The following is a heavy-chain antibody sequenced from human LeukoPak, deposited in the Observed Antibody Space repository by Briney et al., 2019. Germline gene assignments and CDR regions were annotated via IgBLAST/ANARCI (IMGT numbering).Heavy chain of an antibody. J-gene: IGHJ6*03. CDR2: IIPIFGTA. V-gene: IGHV1-69*01. Sequence: SVKVFCKASRGTFSSYAISWVRQAPGQGLEWMGGIIPIFGTASYAQKFQGRVTITADESTSTAYMELSSLRSEDTAVYYCARAIAQYCRGGSCYSRDYYYYYMDVWGKGTTVTISS. CDR1: RGTFSSYA. D-gene: IGHD2-15*01. CDR3: ARAIAQYCRGGSCYSRDYYYYYMDV.